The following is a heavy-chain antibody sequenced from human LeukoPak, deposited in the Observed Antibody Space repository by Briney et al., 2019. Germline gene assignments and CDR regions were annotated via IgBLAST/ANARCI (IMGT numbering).Heavy chain of an antibody. CDR2: IGNSGGSI. V-gene: IGHV3-21*05. D-gene: IGHD3-3*01. CDR3: ASGLRGDFWSGYYIATDY. CDR1: GFTFSSYS. Sequence: PGGSLRLSCAASGFTFSSYSMKWVRQAPGKGLEWVSYIGNSGGSIKYADSVKGRFTISRDNAKNSLYLRMNSLRAEDTAVYYCASGLRGDFWSGYYIATDYWGQGTLVTVSS. J-gene: IGHJ4*02.